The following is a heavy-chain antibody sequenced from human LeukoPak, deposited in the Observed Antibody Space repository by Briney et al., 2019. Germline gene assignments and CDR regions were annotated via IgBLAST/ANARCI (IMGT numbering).Heavy chain of an antibody. CDR2: IIPILGIA. D-gene: IGHD2-21*02. CDR3: ARDENHVVVTSFDY. J-gene: IGHJ4*02. Sequence: ASVKVSCKASGYTFTGYYMHWVRQAPGQGLEWMGRIIPILGIANYAQKFQGRVTITADKSTSTAYMELSSLRSEDTAVYYCARDENHVVVTSFDYWGQGTLVTVSS. CDR1: GYTFTGYY. V-gene: IGHV1-69*04.